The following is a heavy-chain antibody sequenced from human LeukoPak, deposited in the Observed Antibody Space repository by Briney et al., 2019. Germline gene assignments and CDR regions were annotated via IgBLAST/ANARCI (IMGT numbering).Heavy chain of an antibody. D-gene: IGHD6-19*01. CDR3: ARHIGRLEGIAVTGSFDY. Sequence: PSETLSLTCTVSGYSISSGYYWGWIRQPPGKGLEWIGSIYHSGSTYYNPSLKSRVTISVDTSKNQFSLKLSSVTAADTAVYYCARHIGRLEGIAVTGSFDYWGQGTPVTVSS. J-gene: IGHJ4*02. CDR1: GYSISSGYY. CDR2: IYHSGST. V-gene: IGHV4-38-2*02.